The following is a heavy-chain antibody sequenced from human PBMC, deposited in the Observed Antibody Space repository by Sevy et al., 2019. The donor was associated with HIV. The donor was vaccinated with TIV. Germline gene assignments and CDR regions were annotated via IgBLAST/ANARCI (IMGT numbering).Heavy chain of an antibody. CDR1: GYTFSSNG. J-gene: IGHJ4*02. V-gene: IGHV1-18*01. CDR3: ARVPTYYFGSGTYFDY. CDR2: IGVYNGNS. Sequence: ASVKVSCKASGYTFSSNGIAWVRQAPGQGLQWMGWIGVYNGNSNYAQNLRDRVTMTTDTSKSTAYMELKSLRSDDTAVYYCARVPTYYFGSGTYFDYWGQGTLVTVSS. D-gene: IGHD3-10*01.